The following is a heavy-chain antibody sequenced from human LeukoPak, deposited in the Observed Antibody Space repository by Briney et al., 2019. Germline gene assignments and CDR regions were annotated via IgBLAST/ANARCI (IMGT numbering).Heavy chain of an antibody. CDR1: GFTFSNAW. V-gene: IGHV3-15*01. CDR3: TTEGQWLVFTWFDP. J-gene: IGHJ5*02. D-gene: IGHD6-19*01. CDR2: IKSKTDGGTT. Sequence: GGSLRLSCAASGFTFSNAWMSWVRQAPGKGLEWVGRIKSKTDGGTTDYAAPVKGRFTISRDDSKNTLYLQMNSLKTEDTAVYYCTTEGQWLVFTWFDPWGQGTLVTVSS.